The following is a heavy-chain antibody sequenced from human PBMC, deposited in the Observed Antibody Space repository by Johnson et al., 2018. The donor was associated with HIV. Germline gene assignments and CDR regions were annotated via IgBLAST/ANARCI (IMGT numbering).Heavy chain of an antibody. J-gene: IGHJ3*02. Sequence: VQLVESGGGVVQPGRSLRLSCAASGFTFDDYTMHWVRQAPGKGLEWVSGINWNGGSTGYADSVKGRFTISRDNAKNSLYLQMNRLRAEDTALYYCARDRGTVTPAQMAFDIWCQGTMVAVSS. CDR1: GFTFDDYT. CDR3: ARDRGTVTPAQMAFDI. CDR2: INWNGGST. D-gene: IGHD4-17*01. V-gene: IGHV3-20*04.